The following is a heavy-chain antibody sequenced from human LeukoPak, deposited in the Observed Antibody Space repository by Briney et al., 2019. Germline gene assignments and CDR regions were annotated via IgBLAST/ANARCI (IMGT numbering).Heavy chain of an antibody. D-gene: IGHD2-2*01. CDR3: AREGYCSSTSCYEDAFDI. Sequence: GGSLRLSCAASGFTFSSYAMHWVRQAPGKGLEWVAVISYDRSNKYYADSVKGRFTISRDNSKNTLYLQMNSLRAEDTAVYYCAREGYCSSTSCYEDAFDIWGQGTMVTVSS. V-gene: IGHV3-30-3*01. CDR1: GFTFSSYA. CDR2: ISYDRSNK. J-gene: IGHJ3*02.